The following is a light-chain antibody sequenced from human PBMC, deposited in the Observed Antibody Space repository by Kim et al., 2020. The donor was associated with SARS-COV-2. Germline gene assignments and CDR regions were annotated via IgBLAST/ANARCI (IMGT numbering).Light chain of an antibody. Sequence: LSPGEGAALSARASRSVGSRYLAWYQQRPGQAPRLLMYGTSNRATGIPDRFSGSGSGTDFTLTVTRLEPEDFAVYFCQQYGSTPYTFGQGTKLEI. CDR3: QQYGSTPYT. CDR1: RSVGSRY. CDR2: GTS. J-gene: IGKJ2*01. V-gene: IGKV3-20*01.